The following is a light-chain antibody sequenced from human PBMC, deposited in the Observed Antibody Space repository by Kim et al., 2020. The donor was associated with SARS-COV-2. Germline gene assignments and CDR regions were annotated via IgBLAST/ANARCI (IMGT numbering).Light chain of an antibody. Sequence: GQSITISCTGTSSDVGRYNFVSWYQQHPDNAPKLMIYDVTSRPSGVSDRFSGSKSGNTASLTISGLQPEDQADYYCSSYTTSSTHVFGAGTQLTVL. CDR3: SSYTTSSTHV. J-gene: IGLJ2*01. V-gene: IGLV2-14*03. CDR2: DVT. CDR1: SSDVGRYNF.